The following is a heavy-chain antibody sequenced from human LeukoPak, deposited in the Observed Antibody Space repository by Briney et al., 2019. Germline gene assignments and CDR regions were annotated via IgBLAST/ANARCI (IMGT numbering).Heavy chain of an antibody. CDR3: ARGVPEYYDFWSGYFYYLDY. V-gene: IGHV4-59*01. Sequence: PSETLSLTCTVSGGSISSYYWRWIRQPPGKGLEWIGYIYYSGSTNYNPSLKSRVTISVDTSKNQFSLKLTSVTAADTAVYYCARGVPEYYDFWSGYFYYLDYWGQGTLVTVSS. CDR2: IYYSGST. D-gene: IGHD3-3*01. J-gene: IGHJ4*02. CDR1: GGSISSYY.